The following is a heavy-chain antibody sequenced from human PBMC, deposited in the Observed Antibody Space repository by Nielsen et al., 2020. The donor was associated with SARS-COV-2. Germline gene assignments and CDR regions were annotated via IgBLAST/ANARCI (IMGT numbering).Heavy chain of an antibody. CDR3: ANFDYGDYLC. J-gene: IGHJ4*02. CDR1: GFTFSSYA. CDR2: ISGSGGST. V-gene: IGHV3-23*01. D-gene: IGHD4-17*01. Sequence: GESLKISCAASGFTFSSYAVNWVRQAPGKGLEWVSAISGSGGSTYYADSVKGRFTISRDNSKNTLYLQMNSLRAEDTAVYYCANFDYGDYLCWGQGTLVTVSS.